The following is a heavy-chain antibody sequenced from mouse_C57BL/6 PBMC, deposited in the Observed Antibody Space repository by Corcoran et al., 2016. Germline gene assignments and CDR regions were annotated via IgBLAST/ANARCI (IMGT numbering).Heavy chain of an antibody. J-gene: IGHJ1*03. CDR1: GYTFTSYW. V-gene: IGHV1-59*01. CDR2: IDPSDSYT. Sequence: QVQLQQPGAELVRPGTSVKLSCKASGYTFTSYWLHWVKQRPGQGLEWIGVIDPSDSYTNYNQKFKGKATLTVDTSSSTAYMQLSSLTSEDSAVYYCARWITTDWYVDVGGTGTTVTVSS. CDR3: ARWITTDWYVDV. D-gene: IGHD1-1*01.